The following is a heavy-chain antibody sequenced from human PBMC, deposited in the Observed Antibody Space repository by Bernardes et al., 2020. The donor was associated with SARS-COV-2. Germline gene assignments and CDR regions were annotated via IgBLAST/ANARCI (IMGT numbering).Heavy chain of an antibody. CDR2: IDPSAGST. V-gene: IGHV1-46*01. J-gene: IGHJ4*02. CDR3: ARDFSSGTGYKYGHPNY. Sequence: ASVKVSCKASGYTFPSYYMHWVRQAPGQGLEWMGLIDPSAGSTTYTQKFQGRVTMTRDTSTSTVYMEMSSLRSEDTAVYYCARDFSSGTGYKYGHPNYWGQGTLVTVSS. D-gene: IGHD5-12*01. CDR1: GYTFPSYY.